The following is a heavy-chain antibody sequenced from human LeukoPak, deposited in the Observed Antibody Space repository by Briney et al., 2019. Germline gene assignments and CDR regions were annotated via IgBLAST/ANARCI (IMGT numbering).Heavy chain of an antibody. V-gene: IGHV3-21*04. J-gene: IGHJ6*02. CDR3: ARDSYDFWSGYYYGMDV. D-gene: IGHD3-3*01. Sequence: PGGSLRLSCAASGFTFSSYSMNWVRQAPGKGLEWVSSISSSSSYIYYADSVKGRFTISRDNAKNSLYLQMNSLRAEDTAVYYCARDSYDFWSGYYYGMDVWGQGTTVTVSS. CDR2: ISSSSSYI. CDR1: GFTFSSYS.